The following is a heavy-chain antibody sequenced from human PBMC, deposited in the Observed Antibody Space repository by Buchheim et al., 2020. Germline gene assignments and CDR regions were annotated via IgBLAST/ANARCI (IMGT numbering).Heavy chain of an antibody. J-gene: IGHJ4*02. CDR2: ISYDGSNK. CDR3: ARDPDSYGEFSPDFDY. CDR1: GFTFSDYA. V-gene: IGHV3-30-3*01. D-gene: IGHD5-18*01. Sequence: QVQLVESGGGVVQPGRSPRLSCAASGFTFSDYAMHWVRQAPGKGLEWVAVISYDGSNKYYADSVKGRFTISRDNSKNTLYLQMNSLRAEDTAVYYCARDPDSYGEFSPDFDYWGQGTL.